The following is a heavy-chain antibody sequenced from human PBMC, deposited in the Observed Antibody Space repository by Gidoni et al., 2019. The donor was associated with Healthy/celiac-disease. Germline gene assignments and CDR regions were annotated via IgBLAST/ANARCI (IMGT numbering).Heavy chain of an antibody. Sequence: EVQLVQSGAEVKKQWESLQISCQGSGYSFTSYWIGWVRQMPGKGLEWMGIIYPGDYDTRDSPAFQGQVTISADKSISTAYLQWISLKASDTAMYYCARTMVVAEYYFDYWGQGTLVTVSS. D-gene: IGHD2-15*01. CDR2: IYPGDYDT. V-gene: IGHV5-51*03. J-gene: IGHJ4*02. CDR1: GYSFTSYW. CDR3: ARTMVVAEYYFDY.